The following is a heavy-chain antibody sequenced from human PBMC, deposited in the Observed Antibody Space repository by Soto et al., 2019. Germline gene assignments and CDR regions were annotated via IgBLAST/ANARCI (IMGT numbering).Heavy chain of an antibody. V-gene: IGHV4-34*01. CDR2: INHSGST. CDR3: ASASNKRGYSYGPDY. D-gene: IGHD5-18*01. Sequence: QVQLQQWGAGLLKPSETLSLTCAVYGGSFSGYYWTWIRQPPGKGLEWIGEINHSGSTNCNPSLTSRFTISVDTSNNQFSLNLSSVTAADTAVYYCASASNKRGYSYGPDYWGQGTLVTVSS. CDR1: GGSFSGYY. J-gene: IGHJ4*02.